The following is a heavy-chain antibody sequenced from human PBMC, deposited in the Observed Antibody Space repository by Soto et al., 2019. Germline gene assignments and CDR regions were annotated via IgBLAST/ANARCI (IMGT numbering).Heavy chain of an antibody. Sequence: PGECLKISCKGSGYSFTSYWIGWVRQMPGKGLERMGTIYPGDSDTRYSPSFQGQVTISADKSITTTYLQWSSLKASDTAIYYCARLFDTSGWYDYWGQGTLVTVSS. V-gene: IGHV5-51*01. CDR2: IYPGDSDT. J-gene: IGHJ4*02. CDR3: ARLFDTSGWYDY. CDR1: GYSFTSYW. D-gene: IGHD6-19*01.